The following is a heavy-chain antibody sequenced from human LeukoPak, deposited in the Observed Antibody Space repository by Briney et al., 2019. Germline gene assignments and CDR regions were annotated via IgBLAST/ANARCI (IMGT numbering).Heavy chain of an antibody. CDR3: AKPIPCNGGSCHSFDY. J-gene: IGHJ4*02. Sequence: GRSLRLSCAASGFTFDDYAMHWVRQAPGKGLEWVSGISWNSGSIGYADSVKGRFTISRDNAKNSLYLQMNSLRAEDTALYYCAKPIPCNGGSCHSFDYWGQGTLVTVSS. D-gene: IGHD2-15*01. CDR1: GFTFDDYA. V-gene: IGHV3-9*01. CDR2: ISWNSGSI.